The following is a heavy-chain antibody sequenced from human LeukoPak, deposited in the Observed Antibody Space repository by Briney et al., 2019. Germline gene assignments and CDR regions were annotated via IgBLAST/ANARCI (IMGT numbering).Heavy chain of an antibody. D-gene: IGHD3-9*01. Sequence: SETLSLTCTVSGGSISSYYWSWIRQPPGKGLEWIGYIYYSGSTNYNPSRKSRVTISVDTSKNQFSLKLSSVTAADTAVYYCARGVRYFDWLPPGAFGIWGQGTMVTVSS. V-gene: IGHV4-59*01. CDR3: ARGVRYFDWLPPGAFGI. J-gene: IGHJ3*02. CDR1: GGSISSYY. CDR2: IYYSGST.